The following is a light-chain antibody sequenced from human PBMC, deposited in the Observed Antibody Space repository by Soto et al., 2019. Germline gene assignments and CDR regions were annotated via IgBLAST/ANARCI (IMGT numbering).Light chain of an antibody. CDR3: QQRHMWPIT. V-gene: IGKV3-11*01. CDR2: DAY. Sequence: EIVLTQSPAPLSLSPGERATLSCRASQSFRGLLAWYQQKPGQAPRLIIYDAYNRATGIPPRFSGSGSGTDFTLTISSLEPEDSAVYYCQQRHMWPITFGQGTRLEIK. J-gene: IGKJ5*01. CDR1: QSFRGL.